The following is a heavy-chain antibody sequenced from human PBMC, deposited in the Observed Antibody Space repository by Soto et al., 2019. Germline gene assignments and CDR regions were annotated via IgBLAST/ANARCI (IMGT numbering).Heavy chain of an antibody. CDR1: GVSISSSSYY. CDR3: ARRYGSSSWYDGPSFDY. D-gene: IGHD6-13*01. CDR2: IYYSGST. J-gene: IGHJ4*02. V-gene: IGHV4-39*01. Sequence: QLLESGPGLVKPSETLSLTCTVSGVSISSSSYYWGWIRQPPGKGLEWIGSIYYSGSTYYNPSLKSRVTISVDTSKNQFSLKLSSVTAADTAVYYCARRYGSSSWYDGPSFDYWGQGTLVTVSS.